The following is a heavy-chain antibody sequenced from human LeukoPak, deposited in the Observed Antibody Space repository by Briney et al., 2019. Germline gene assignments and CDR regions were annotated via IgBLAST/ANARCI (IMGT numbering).Heavy chain of an antibody. D-gene: IGHD2-8*01. J-gene: IGHJ4*02. V-gene: IGHV3-43*02. CDR2: ISGDGGKT. CDR1: GLTFDEYA. Sequence: GGSLRLSCAASGLTFDEYAMHWVRQAPGKGLEWVSLISGDGGKTYYADSVKGRFTIPRDNSKNSLYLQMNSLRTEDTALYYCTKDRYCTTPNCPLDYWGQGTLVTVSS. CDR3: TKDRYCTTPNCPLDY.